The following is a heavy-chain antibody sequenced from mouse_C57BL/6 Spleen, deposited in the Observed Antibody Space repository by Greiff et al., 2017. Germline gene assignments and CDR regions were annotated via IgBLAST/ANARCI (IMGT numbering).Heavy chain of an antibody. CDR2: IYPGSGST. CDR3: ARGAYDGYGGFAY. J-gene: IGHJ3*01. V-gene: IGHV1-55*01. D-gene: IGHD2-3*01. CDR1: GYTFTSYW. Sequence: QVHVKQPGAELVKPGASVKMSCKASGYTFTSYWITWVKQRPGQGLEWIGDIYPGSGSTNYNEKFKSKATLTVDTSSSTAYMQLSSLTSEDSAVYYCARGAYDGYGGFAYWGQGTLVTVSA.